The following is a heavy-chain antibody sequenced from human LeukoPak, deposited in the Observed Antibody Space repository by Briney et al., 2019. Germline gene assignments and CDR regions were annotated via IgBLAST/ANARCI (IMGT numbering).Heavy chain of an antibody. Sequence: GGSLRLSCAASGLTFSSHWMHWVRQAPGKGLVWVSRITNDGSSTTYADSVKGRFTISRDNAKNSLYLQMNSLRADDTAVYYCVKDSPPRYSGSPPAYWGQGTLVTVSS. J-gene: IGHJ4*02. V-gene: IGHV3-74*01. CDR2: ITNDGSST. CDR3: VKDSPPRYSGSPPAY. CDR1: GLTFSSHW. D-gene: IGHD1-26*01.